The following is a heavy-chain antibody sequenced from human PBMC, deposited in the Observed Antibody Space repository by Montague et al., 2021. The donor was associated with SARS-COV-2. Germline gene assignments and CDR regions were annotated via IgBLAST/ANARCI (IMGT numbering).Heavy chain of an antibody. CDR1: GGSISSGSYY. Sequence: SETLSLTCTVSGGSISSGSYYWGWIRQPPGKGLEWIGSIYYSGSTYYNPSLKSRVTISVDTSKNQFSLKLSSVTAADTAVYYCARDLWVWLSVEGSFDYWGQGTLVTVSS. J-gene: IGHJ4*02. CDR2: IYYSGST. D-gene: IGHD5-12*01. CDR3: ARDLWVWLSVEGSFDY. V-gene: IGHV4-39*07.